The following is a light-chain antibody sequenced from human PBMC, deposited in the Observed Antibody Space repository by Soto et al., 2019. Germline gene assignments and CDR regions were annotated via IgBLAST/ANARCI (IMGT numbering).Light chain of an antibody. Sequence: PGERGTLSFRASQNVRSSYLAWYQQQPGQAPRLLSYAASTRVTGIADRFSGSGSGTDFTLTINSLKSEDFEVYYCQMYNNWVGTFGGGTKVDIK. CDR3: QMYNNWVGT. J-gene: IGKJ4*01. V-gene: IGKV3D-15*01. CDR1: QNVRSSY. CDR2: AAS.